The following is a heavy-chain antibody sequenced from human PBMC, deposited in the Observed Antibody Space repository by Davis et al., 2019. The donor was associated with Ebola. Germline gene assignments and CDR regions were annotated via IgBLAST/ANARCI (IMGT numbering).Heavy chain of an antibody. CDR2: FYYSGST. J-gene: IGHJ5*02. D-gene: IGHD2/OR15-2a*01. V-gene: IGHV4-61*01. Sequence: SETLSLTCSVSGGSVNSGYYYWSWVRQPPGKGLEWIGYFYYSGSTNYNPSLKSRVTISVDTSKNQFSLKLSSVTAADTAVYYCARQPLTAATLESWGQGTLVTVSS. CDR3: ARQPLTAATLES. CDR1: GGSVNSGYYY.